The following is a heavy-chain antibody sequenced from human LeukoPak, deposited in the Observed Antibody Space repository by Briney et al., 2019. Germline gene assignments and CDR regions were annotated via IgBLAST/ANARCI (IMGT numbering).Heavy chain of an antibody. CDR3: WKQGAARQDYYMYV. CDR1: AGGFTSYA. D-gene: IGHD3-3*01. Sequence: SVTLSCTGSAGGFTSYAISWVRQAHGQGLGWMGRIITIFGTANYAQRFEERGTFIADIVSSKAYVDLTSLICGDKAAYFFWKQGAARQDYYMYVWGNGTTVTVSS. V-gene: IGHV1-69*06. J-gene: IGHJ6*03. CDR2: IITIFGTA.